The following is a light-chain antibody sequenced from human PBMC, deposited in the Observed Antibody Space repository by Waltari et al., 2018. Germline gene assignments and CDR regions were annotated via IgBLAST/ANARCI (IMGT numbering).Light chain of an antibody. J-gene: IGLJ2*01. CDR3: SSYAGSSKGV. CDR2: AVS. V-gene: IGLV2-23*02. Sequence: QSALTQPASVSGSPGPSITISCTGPSSDVGNFKRVYWYQQHPGKAPKLMMYAVSKRPSGVSDRFSGSKSGDMASLTISGLQPEDEAEYFCSSYAGSSKGVFGGGTKVTVL. CDR1: SSDVGNFKR.